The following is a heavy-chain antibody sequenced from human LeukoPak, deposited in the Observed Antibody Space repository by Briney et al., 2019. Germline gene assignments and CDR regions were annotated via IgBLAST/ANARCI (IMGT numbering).Heavy chain of an antibody. CDR2: INPNSGGT. J-gene: IGHJ5*02. Sequence: ASVKVSCKASGYTFTGYYMHWVRQAPGQGLEWMGWINPNSGGTNYAQKFQGRVTMTRDTSISTAYMELSRLRSDDTAVYYCSRWSHHITRYNWFDPWGQGTLVTVSS. V-gene: IGHV1-2*02. CDR1: GYTFTGYY. D-gene: IGHD1-14*01. CDR3: SRWSHHITRYNWFDP.